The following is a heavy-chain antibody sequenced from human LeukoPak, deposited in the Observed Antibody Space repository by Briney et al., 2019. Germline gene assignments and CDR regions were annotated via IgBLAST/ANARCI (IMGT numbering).Heavy chain of an antibody. CDR2: IYYSGST. J-gene: IGHJ4*02. CDR1: GGSISSYY. V-gene: IGHV4-59*01. CDR3: ARDTYSSGWSFDY. Sequence: SETLSLTCTVSGGSISSYYWSWIRQPPGRGLEWIGYIYYSGSTNYNPSLKSRVTISVDTSKNQFSLKLSSVTAADTAVYYCARDTYSSGWSFDYWGQGTLVTVSS. D-gene: IGHD6-19*01.